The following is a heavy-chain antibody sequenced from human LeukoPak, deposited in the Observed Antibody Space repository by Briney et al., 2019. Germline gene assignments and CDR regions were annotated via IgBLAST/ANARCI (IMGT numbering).Heavy chain of an antibody. D-gene: IGHD5-18*01. J-gene: IGHJ3*02. CDR1: GYSISSGYY. V-gene: IGHV4-38-2*02. Sequence: PSETLSLTCTVSGYSISSGYYWGWIRQPPGKGLEWIGIIYHSGSTYFNPSLKSRVTISVDTSKNQLSLKLTSVTAADTAVYYCARDVPTVQLWRTDAFDIWGQGTMVTVSS. CDR3: ARDVPTVQLWRTDAFDI. CDR2: IYHSGST.